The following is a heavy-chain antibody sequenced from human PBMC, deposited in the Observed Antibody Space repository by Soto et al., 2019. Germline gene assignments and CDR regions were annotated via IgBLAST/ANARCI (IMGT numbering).Heavy chain of an antibody. Sequence: QVQLVQSGAEVKKPGSSVKVSCKASGGTFSSYAISWVRQAPGQGLEWMGGIIPIFGTANYAQKFQGRVTITVDESTSTAYMELSSLRSEDTAVYYCAVEPANDYGDYRGDWFDPWGQGTLVTVSS. J-gene: IGHJ5*02. D-gene: IGHD4-17*01. CDR2: IIPIFGTA. V-gene: IGHV1-69*01. CDR3: AVEPANDYGDYRGDWFDP. CDR1: GGTFSSYA.